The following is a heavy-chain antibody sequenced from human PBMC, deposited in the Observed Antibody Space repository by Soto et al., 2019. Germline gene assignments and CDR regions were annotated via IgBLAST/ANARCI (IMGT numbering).Heavy chain of an antibody. J-gene: IGHJ4*02. Sequence: QVQLVESGGGVVQPGRSLRLSCAASGFTFRSYGMHWVRQAPGKGLEWVAVISYDGSNKYYADSVKGRFTISRDNSKNTLYLQTNSLRAEDTAVYYCAKDIKARRWPYDYFDYWGQGALVTVSS. D-gene: IGHD4-17*01. V-gene: IGHV3-30*18. CDR2: ISYDGSNK. CDR3: AKDIKARRWPYDYFDY. CDR1: GFTFRSYG.